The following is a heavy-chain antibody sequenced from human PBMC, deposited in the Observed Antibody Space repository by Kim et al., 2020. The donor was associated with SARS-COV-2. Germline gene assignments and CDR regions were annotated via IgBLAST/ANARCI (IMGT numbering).Heavy chain of an antibody. CDR3: ARGPEVRFQLPWGRWFDP. CDR2: ISHSGST. J-gene: IGHJ5*02. V-gene: IGHV4-34*01. D-gene: IGHD1-1*01. CDR1: GGSFSDYY. Sequence: SETLSLTCAVYGGSFSDYYWSWIRQPPGKGLEWIGEISHSGSTNYNPSLKSRVTVSVDRSKNQFSLKINSVIVADTAVYYCARGPEVRFQLPWGRWFDPWGKGTPVTVSS.